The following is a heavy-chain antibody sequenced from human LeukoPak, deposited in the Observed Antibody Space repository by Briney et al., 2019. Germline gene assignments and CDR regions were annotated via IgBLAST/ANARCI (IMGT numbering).Heavy chain of an antibody. CDR3: ARSDGDYYNWFDP. D-gene: IGHD4-17*01. J-gene: IGHJ5*02. Sequence: KPSQTLSLTCTVSGGSISSGGYYWSWIRQHPGKGLEWIGYIYYSGSTYYNPSLKSRVTISVDTSKNQFSLKLSSVTAADTAVYYCARSDGDYYNWFDPWGQGTLVTVSS. CDR1: GGSISSGGYY. V-gene: IGHV4-31*03. CDR2: IYYSGST.